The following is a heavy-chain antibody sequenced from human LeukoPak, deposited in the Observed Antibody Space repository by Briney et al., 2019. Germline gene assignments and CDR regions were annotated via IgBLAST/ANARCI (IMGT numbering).Heavy chain of an antibody. J-gene: IGHJ5*02. CDR1: VYTFSDNY. CDR3: ARGSGDFNNWFDP. D-gene: IGHD2-21*02. V-gene: IGHV1-2*02. CDR2: IDPKNGAT. Sequence: ASVKVSCKASVYTFSDNYIHWVRQAPGQGLEYMGWIDPKNGATRYAQKFQGRATVTRDTSISTAYMELRILRSDDTAVYYCARGSGDFNNWFDPWGHGTRVTVSS.